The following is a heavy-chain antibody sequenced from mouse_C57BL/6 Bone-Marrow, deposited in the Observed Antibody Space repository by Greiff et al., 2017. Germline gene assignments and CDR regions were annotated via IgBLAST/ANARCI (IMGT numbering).Heavy chain of an antibody. CDR1: GYTFTSYG. Sequence: QVQLQQSGAELARPGASVKLSCKASGYTFTSYGISWVKQRTGQGLEWIGEIYPRSGNTYYNEKFKGKGTLTADKSSSTAYMELRSLTSEDSAVYFCAREVGSSPDFWGPGTTLTVSS. CDR2: IYPRSGNT. CDR3: AREVGSSPDF. V-gene: IGHV1-81*01. J-gene: IGHJ2*01. D-gene: IGHD1-1*01.